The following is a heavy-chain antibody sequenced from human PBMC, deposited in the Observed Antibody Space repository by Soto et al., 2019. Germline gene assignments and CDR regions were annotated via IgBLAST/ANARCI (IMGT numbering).Heavy chain of an antibody. D-gene: IGHD7-27*01. CDR3: ARGPPKWGFDY. V-gene: IGHV1-8*01. CDR2: MSSSSGHT. J-gene: IGHJ4*02. CDR1: GYTFTSYD. Sequence: QVQLVQSGAEVKEPGASVKVSCKASGYTFTSYDFNWVRQATGQGPEWMGWMSSSSGHTGYAQKFLGRVTMTRNTSISTAYMELSSLRSEDTAVYYCARGPPKWGFDYWGQGVLVTVSS.